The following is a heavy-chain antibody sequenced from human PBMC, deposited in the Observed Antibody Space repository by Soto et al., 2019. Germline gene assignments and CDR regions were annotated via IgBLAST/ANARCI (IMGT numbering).Heavy chain of an antibody. Sequence: EVQLLESGGGLVQPGGSLRLSCAASGFTFNIYAMSWVRQAPGQGLEWVSGISGSGGSTYYADSVKGRYTISGDTSKNTLYLQMNSLRAEDTAVYYCAKGVVVAATPGFWFDTWGQGTLVTVSS. CDR3: AKGVVVAATPGFWFDT. V-gene: IGHV3-23*01. CDR2: ISGSGGST. J-gene: IGHJ5*02. D-gene: IGHD2-15*01. CDR1: GFTFNIYA.